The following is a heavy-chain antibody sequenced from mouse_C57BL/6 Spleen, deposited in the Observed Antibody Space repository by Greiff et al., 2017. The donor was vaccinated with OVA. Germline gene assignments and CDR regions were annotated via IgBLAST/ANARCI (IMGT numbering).Heavy chain of an antibody. D-gene: IGHD1-1*01. V-gene: IGHV5-17*01. CDR2: ISSGSSTI. Sequence: EVHLVESGGGLVKPGGSLKLSCAASGFTFSDYGMHWVRQAPEKGLEWVAYISSGSSTIYYADTVKGRFTISRDNAKNTLFLQMTSLRSEDTAMYYCARITTEGVDYWGQGTTLTVSS. CDR3: ARITTEGVDY. J-gene: IGHJ2*01. CDR1: GFTFSDYG.